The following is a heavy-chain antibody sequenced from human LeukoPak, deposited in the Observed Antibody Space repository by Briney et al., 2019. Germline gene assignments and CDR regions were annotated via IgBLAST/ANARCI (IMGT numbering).Heavy chain of an antibody. J-gene: IGHJ4*02. CDR1: GGSISSGDYY. D-gene: IGHD2-15*01. CDR3: GRVVCSGGSCRIFDY. CDR2: IYYSGST. Sequence: SETLSLTCTVSGGSISSGDYYWSWIRQPPGKGLEWNGYIYYSGSTYYNPSLRSRVTISVDTSKNQFSVQLSSVTAAATAVYYCGRVVCSGGSCRIFDYWGQGTLVTASS. V-gene: IGHV4-30-4*01.